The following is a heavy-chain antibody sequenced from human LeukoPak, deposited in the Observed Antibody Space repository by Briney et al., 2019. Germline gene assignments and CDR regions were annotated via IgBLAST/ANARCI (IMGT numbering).Heavy chain of an antibody. CDR3: ARHEGASGWYYFDY. V-gene: IGHV4-59*08. J-gene: IGHJ4*02. CDR1: GGSINSYY. CDR2: IYYSGST. D-gene: IGHD6-19*01. Sequence: SAETLSLTCTVSGGSINSYYWSWIRQPPGEGLEWIGYIYYSGSTKYNPSLKSRVTISVDTSKNQFSLKLSSVTAADTAVYYCARHEGASGWYYFDYWGQGTLVTVSS.